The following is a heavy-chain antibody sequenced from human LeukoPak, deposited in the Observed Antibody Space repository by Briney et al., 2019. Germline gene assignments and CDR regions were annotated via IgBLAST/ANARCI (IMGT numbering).Heavy chain of an antibody. D-gene: IGHD2-8*02. Sequence: PSETLSLTCTVSGDSISSYYWSWIRQPPGKGLEWIGYIYYSGSTNYNPSLKSRVTMSVDTSKNQFSLKLSSVTAADTAVYYCARVRWGIDPWGQGTLVTVSS. CDR3: ARVRWGIDP. J-gene: IGHJ5*02. V-gene: IGHV4-59*12. CDR2: IYYSGST. CDR1: GDSISSYY.